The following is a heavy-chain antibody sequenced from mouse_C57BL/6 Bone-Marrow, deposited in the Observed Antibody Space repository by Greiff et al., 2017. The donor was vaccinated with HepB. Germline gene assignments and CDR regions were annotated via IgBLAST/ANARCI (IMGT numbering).Heavy chain of an antibody. Sequence: QVQLQQPGAELVKPGASVKLSCKASGYTFTSYWMHWVKQRPGQGLEWIGMIHPNSGSTNYNEKFKSKATLTVDKSSSKAYMQLSSLTSEDSAVYYCARRGLLYWYFDVWGTGTTVTVSS. CDR3: ARRGLLYWYFDV. J-gene: IGHJ1*03. CDR1: GYTFTSYW. D-gene: IGHD2-1*01. V-gene: IGHV1-64*01. CDR2: IHPNSGST.